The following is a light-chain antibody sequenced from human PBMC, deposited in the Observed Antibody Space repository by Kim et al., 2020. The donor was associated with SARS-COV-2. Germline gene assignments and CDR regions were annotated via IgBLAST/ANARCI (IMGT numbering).Light chain of an antibody. J-gene: IGKJ5*01. CDR2: DAS. CDR3: QKYNTALSIT. CDR1: QGISNY. Sequence: DIQMTQSPSSLSASVGDGVTISCRASQGISNYLAWYQQKPGKVPKLLIYDASTLQSGVPSRFSGSGSGTDFTLTISSLQPEDVATYYCQKYNTALSITFGQGTRLEIK. V-gene: IGKV1-27*01.